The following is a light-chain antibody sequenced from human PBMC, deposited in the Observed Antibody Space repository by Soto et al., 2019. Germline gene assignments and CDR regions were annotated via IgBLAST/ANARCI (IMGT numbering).Light chain of an antibody. Sequence: QLNQSPSSLSGTVGDRVTITCRASQSIRSYLNWYQQKPGKAPKLLIYAASSLQTGVSSRFSGSGSGTDFTLTISNLQPEDFATYYCQQTSSTPTFGGGTKV. V-gene: IGKV1-39*01. J-gene: IGKJ4*01. CDR1: QSIRSY. CDR2: AAS. CDR3: QQTSSTPT.